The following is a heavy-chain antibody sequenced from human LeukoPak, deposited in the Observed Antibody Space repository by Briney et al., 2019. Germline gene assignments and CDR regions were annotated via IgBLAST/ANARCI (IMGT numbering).Heavy chain of an antibody. CDR3: ARELSTYYYDSSGYGIPAEDAFDI. D-gene: IGHD3-22*01. CDR1: GGSISSYY. V-gene: IGHV4-4*07. CDR2: IYTSGST. Sequence: SETLSLTCTASGGSISSYYWSWIRQPAGKGLEWIGRIYTSGSTNYNPSLKSRVTISVDTSKNQFSLKLSSVTAADTAVYYCARELSTYYYDSSGYGIPAEDAFDIWGQGTMVTVSS. J-gene: IGHJ3*02.